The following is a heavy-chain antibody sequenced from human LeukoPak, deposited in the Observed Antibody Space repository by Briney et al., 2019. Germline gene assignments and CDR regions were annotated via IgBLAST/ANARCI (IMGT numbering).Heavy chain of an antibody. CDR3: AISSEPLYSGSYLSDY. CDR2: IIPIFGTA. Sequence: SVKVSCKASGGTFSSYAISWVRQAPGQGLEWMGGIIPIFGTANYAQKFQGRVTITTDESTSTAYMELSSLRPEDTAVYYCAISSEPLYSGSYLSDYWGQGTLVTVSS. D-gene: IGHD1-26*01. V-gene: IGHV1-69*05. CDR1: GGTFSSYA. J-gene: IGHJ4*02.